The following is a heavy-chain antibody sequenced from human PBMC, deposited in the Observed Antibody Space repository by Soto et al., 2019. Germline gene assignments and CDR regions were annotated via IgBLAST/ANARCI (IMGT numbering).Heavy chain of an antibody. CDR3: ARDYYYDSSGYSTPFDY. Sequence: GASVKVSCKASGYTFTSYGISWVRQAPGQGLEWMGWISAYNGNTNYAQKLQGRVTMTTDTSTSTAYMELRSLRSDDTAVYYCARDYYYDSSGYSTPFDYWGQGTLVTV. V-gene: IGHV1-18*04. CDR2: ISAYNGNT. CDR1: GYTFTSYG. J-gene: IGHJ4*02. D-gene: IGHD3-22*01.